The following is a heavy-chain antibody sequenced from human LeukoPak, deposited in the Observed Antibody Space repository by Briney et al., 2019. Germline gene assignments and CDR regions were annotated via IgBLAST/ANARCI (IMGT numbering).Heavy chain of an antibody. CDR1: GFTPRNYD. V-gene: IGHV3-21*01. J-gene: IGHJ5*02. CDR2: ISTSSRYI. Sequence: GGSLRLSCAASGFTPRNYDMNWVRPAPGKGLERVSSISTSSRYIYYKDSVRGRFTISTDDATNSLYLYNNSLRAEDTAVYYCVRVDCSSSTCYLRRSWFDPWGQGTLVTVSS. D-gene: IGHD2-2*01. CDR3: VRVDCSSSTCYLRRSWFDP.